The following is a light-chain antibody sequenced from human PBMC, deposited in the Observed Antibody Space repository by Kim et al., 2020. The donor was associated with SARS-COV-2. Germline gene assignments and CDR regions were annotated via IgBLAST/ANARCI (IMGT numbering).Light chain of an antibody. J-gene: IGLJ2*01. CDR1: KLGDKY. CDR3: QAWDSSTAV. V-gene: IGLV3-1*01. Sequence: SSELTQPPSVSVSPGQTASITCSGDKLGDKYAYWYQQKPGQSPVQVIYQNYKRSSGIPERFSGSNSGNTATLTISGTQAMDEADYYCQAWDSSTAVFGGGTQLTVL. CDR2: QNY.